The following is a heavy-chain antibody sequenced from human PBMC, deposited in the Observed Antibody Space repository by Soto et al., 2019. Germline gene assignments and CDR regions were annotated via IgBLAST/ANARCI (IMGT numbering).Heavy chain of an antibody. J-gene: IGHJ4*02. CDR1: GFSFRDYF. V-gene: IGHV3-11*01. CDR3: ARDHHTSGVY. Sequence: PGESLKISCAASGFSFRDYFMSWLRQAPGKGLEWVSYIGPYGNSIYYADSVKGRFTISRDDATKSLHLHMNSLRTDDTAVYYCARDHHTSGVYWGQGTAVTFSS. CDR2: IGPYGNSI.